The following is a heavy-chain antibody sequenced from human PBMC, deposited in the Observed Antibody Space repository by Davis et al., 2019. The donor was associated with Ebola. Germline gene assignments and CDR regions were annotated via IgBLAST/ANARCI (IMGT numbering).Heavy chain of an antibody. J-gene: IGHJ6*02. CDR1: GGSFSGYY. CDR3: ARGGTYYDFWSGHRPYYYYYGMDV. V-gene: IGHV4-34*01. CDR2: INHGGST. D-gene: IGHD3-3*01. Sequence: SETLSLTCAVYGGSFSGYYWTWIRQPPGKGLEWIGEINHGGSTNYNPSLKSRVTISVDTSKNQFSLKLSSVTAADTAVYYCARGGTYYDFWSGHRPYYYYYGMDVWGQGTTVTVSS.